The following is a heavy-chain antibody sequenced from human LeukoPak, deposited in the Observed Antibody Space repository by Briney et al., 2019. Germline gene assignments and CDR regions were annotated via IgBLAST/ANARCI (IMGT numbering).Heavy chain of an antibody. CDR3: ARGRVGVRGRFDP. V-gene: IGHV4-34*01. J-gene: IGHJ5*02. CDR1: GGSFSGYY. CDR2: INHSGST. D-gene: IGHD1-26*01. Sequence: SETLSLTCAAYGGSFSGYYWSWIRQPPGKGLEWIGEINHSGSTNYNPYLKSRVTISVDKSKNQFSLKLSSVAAADTAVYYCARGRVGVRGRFDPWGQGSMVTVSS.